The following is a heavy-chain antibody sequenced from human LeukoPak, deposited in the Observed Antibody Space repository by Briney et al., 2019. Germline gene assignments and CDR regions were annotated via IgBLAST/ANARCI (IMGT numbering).Heavy chain of an antibody. CDR3: ARGGISGYVY. V-gene: IGHV4-34*01. Sequence: SETLSLTCAVYGGSFSGYHWSWIRQPPGKGLEWIREINHSGSTNYNPSLKSRVTISVDTSKNQFSLKLSSVTAADTAVYYCARGGISGYVYWGQGTLVTVSS. CDR1: GGSFSGYH. J-gene: IGHJ4*02. CDR2: INHSGST. D-gene: IGHD5-12*01.